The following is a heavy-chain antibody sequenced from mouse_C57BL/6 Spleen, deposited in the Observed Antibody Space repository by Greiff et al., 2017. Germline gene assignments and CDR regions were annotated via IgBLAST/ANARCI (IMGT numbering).Heavy chain of an antibody. J-gene: IGHJ1*03. CDR2: NDPNSGGT. V-gene: IGHV1-72*01. Sequence: QVQLKQPGAELVKPGASVKLSCKASGYTFTSYWMHWVKQRPGRGLEWIGRNDPNSGGTKYNEKFKSKATLTVDKPSSTAYMQLSSLTSEDSAVYYCARRDSNYGGYFDVWGTGTTVTVSS. CDR1: GYTFTSYW. CDR3: ARRDSNYGGYFDV. D-gene: IGHD2-5*01.